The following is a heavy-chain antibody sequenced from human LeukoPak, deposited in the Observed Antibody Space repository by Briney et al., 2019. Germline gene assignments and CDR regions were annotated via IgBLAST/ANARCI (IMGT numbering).Heavy chain of an antibody. Sequence: GGSLRLSCAASGFTFSSYGMHWVRQAPGKGLEWVAFIRYDGSNKYYADSVKGRFPISRDNSKSTLYLQMNSLRAEDTAVYYCAKGLRFFDYWGQGTLVTVSS. V-gene: IGHV3-30*02. J-gene: IGHJ4*02. CDR2: IRYDGSNK. CDR1: GFTFSSYG. D-gene: IGHD3-3*01. CDR3: AKGLRFFDY.